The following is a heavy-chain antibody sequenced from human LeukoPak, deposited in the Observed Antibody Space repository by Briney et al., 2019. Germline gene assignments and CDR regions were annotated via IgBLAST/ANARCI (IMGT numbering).Heavy chain of an antibody. D-gene: IGHD2-15*01. J-gene: IGHJ6*03. CDR2: ISNSVST. CDR1: GGAITSHY. Sequence: SETLSLTCTVSGGAITSHYWTWIRQSPVKGLEWIGDISNSVSTSYNPSLKRRVTISIDTSKTQFSLKLSSVTAADTAVYYCGRDALVGYFSYYYMDVWGKGTTVTVSS. CDR3: GRDALVGYFSYYYMDV. V-gene: IGHV4-59*11.